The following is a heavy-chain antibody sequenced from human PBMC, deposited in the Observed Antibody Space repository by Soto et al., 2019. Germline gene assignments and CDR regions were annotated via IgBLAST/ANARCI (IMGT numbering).Heavy chain of an antibody. J-gene: IGHJ6*02. Sequence: SETLSLTCTVSGGSISSSSYYWGWIRQPPGKGLEWIGSIYYSGDTYYNPSLKSRVTISVDTSKNQFSLKLSSVTAANTAGYYCASDSSSWTRVEGPHYYYGMDVWGQGTTVTVSS. CDR1: GGSISSSSYY. CDR2: IYYSGDT. D-gene: IGHD6-13*01. V-gene: IGHV4-39*01. CDR3: ASDSSSWTRVEGPHYYYGMDV.